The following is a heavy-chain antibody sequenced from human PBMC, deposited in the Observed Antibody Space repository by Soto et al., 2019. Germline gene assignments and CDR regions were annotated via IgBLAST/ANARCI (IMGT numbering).Heavy chain of an antibody. CDR1: GFTFSSYG. D-gene: IGHD4-17*01. Sequence: GGSLRLSCAASGFTFSSYGMHWVRQAPGKGLEWVAVIWYDGSNKYYADSVKGRFTISRDNSKNTLYLQMNSLRAEDTAVYYCAPTSHDYEGFDPWGQGTLVTVSS. V-gene: IGHV3-33*01. J-gene: IGHJ5*02. CDR3: APTSHDYEGFDP. CDR2: IWYDGSNK.